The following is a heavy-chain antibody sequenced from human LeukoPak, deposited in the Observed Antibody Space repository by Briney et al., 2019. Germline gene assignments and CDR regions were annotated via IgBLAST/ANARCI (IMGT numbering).Heavy chain of an antibody. Sequence: GGSLRLSCAASGFTFSSYAMSWVRQAPGKGLEWVSAISGRGGSTYYADSVKGRFTISRYNSKNTLYLQMNSLRAEDTAVYYCARDVRYYYGSGSYTPGDYWGQGTLVTVSS. CDR2: ISGRGGST. J-gene: IGHJ4*02. CDR3: ARDVRYYYGSGSYTPGDY. V-gene: IGHV3-23*01. D-gene: IGHD3-10*01. CDR1: GFTFSSYA.